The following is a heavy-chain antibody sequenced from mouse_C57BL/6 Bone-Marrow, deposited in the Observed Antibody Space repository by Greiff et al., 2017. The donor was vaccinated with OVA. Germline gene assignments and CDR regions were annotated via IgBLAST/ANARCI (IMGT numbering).Heavy chain of an antibody. D-gene: IGHD1-1*01. J-gene: IGHJ4*01. Sequence: VQLQQSVAELVRPGASVKLSCTASGFNIKNTYMHWVKQRPEQGLEWIGRIDPANDNTKYAPKFQGKATLTADTSSNTAYLQLSSLSSEDTAVYGDAGADYGSSFYAMDYWGQGTTVTVSS. CDR2: IDPANDNT. CDR3: AGADYGSSFYAMDY. CDR1: GFNIKNTY. V-gene: IGHV14-3*01.